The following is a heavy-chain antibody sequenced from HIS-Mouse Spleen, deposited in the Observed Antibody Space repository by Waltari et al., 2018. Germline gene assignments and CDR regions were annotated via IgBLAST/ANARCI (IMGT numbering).Heavy chain of an antibody. Sequence: QVQLQESGPGLVKPSQTLSLTCTVSGGSISSGGYYWSWIRQHPGKGLEWIGYIYYSGSTHSNPSLKSQVTISVDTSKDQFSLKLSSVTAADTAVYYCARSPYYDFWSGYSDNWFDPWGQGTLVTVSS. J-gene: IGHJ5*02. CDR3: ARSPYYDFWSGYSDNWFDP. CDR1: GGSISSGGYY. V-gene: IGHV4-31*01. D-gene: IGHD3-3*01. CDR2: IYYSGST.